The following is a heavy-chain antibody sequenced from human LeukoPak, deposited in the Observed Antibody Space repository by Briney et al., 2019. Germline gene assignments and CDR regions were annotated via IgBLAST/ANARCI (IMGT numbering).Heavy chain of an antibody. CDR1: GGTFSHYA. CDR3: ARDFLGRIAVAGSHDFDY. V-gene: IGHV1-69*05. D-gene: IGHD6-19*01. CDR2: VIPIFCTA. Sequence: SVKVSCKASGGTFSHYAISWVRQAPGPGLEWRGRVIPIFCTANYDQEFQGRVTITTDESTSTVYMELSSLRSEDTAVYYCARDFLGRIAVAGSHDFDYWGQGTLVTVSS. J-gene: IGHJ4*02.